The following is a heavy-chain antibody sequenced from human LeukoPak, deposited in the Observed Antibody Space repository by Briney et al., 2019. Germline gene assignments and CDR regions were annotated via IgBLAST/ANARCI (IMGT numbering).Heavy chain of an antibody. J-gene: IGHJ4*02. V-gene: IGHV3-48*03. Sequence: PGGSLRLSCAASGFSFSSYELNWVRQAPGKGLEWVSYISSTGSTMYYADSVKGRFTISRDNAKNSLYLQMNSLRAEDTAFYYCARLKPMIVLAYGFRPREGTTYCFDYWGQGTLVTVSS. CDR2: ISSTGSTM. CDR1: GFSFSSYE. D-gene: IGHD3-22*01. CDR3: ARLKPMIVLAYGFRPREGTTYCFDY.